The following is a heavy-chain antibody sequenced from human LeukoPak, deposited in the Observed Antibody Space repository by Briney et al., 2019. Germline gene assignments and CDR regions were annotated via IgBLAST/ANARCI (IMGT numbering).Heavy chain of an antibody. Sequence: PGGSLRLSCAASGFTFSSYAMSWVRQAPGKGLEWVSAISGGSADYADSVKGRFIISIDNSKNTLYLQMNSLRAEDTAVYYCAKDRSSRYDFWSGSFSHYYYYYMDVWGKGTTVTVSS. CDR1: GFTFSSYA. D-gene: IGHD3-3*01. CDR2: ISGGSA. V-gene: IGHV3-23*01. CDR3: AKDRSSRYDFWSGSFSHYYYYYMDV. J-gene: IGHJ6*03.